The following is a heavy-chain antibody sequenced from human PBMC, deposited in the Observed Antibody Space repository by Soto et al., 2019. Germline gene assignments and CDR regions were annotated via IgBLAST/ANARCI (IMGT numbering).Heavy chain of an antibody. J-gene: IGHJ4*02. V-gene: IGHV1-18*01. CDR3: ARDSQYSTSWQRLDS. Sequence: QVQLVQSGVEVKKPVASVKVSCKASGYTFTDYAISWVRQAPGRGLEWMGWVNTYNGNPNYAQIFQGRVTMTTDTSTDTAYMELRSLKSDDSAVYYCARDSQYSTSWQRLDSWGQGTLVTVSS. CDR1: GYTFTDYA. CDR2: VNTYNGNP. D-gene: IGHD6-13*01.